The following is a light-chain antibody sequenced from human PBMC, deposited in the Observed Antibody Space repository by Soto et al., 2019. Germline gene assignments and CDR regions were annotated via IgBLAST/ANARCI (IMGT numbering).Light chain of an antibody. Sequence: QSVLTQPPSVSGAPGQRVTISCTGSSSNIGAGYDVHWYQQLPGTAPKLLIYGNSIRPSGVPDRFSGPKSGTSASLAITGLQAEDEADYYCQSYDSSLSGSGVFGGGTQLTVL. J-gene: IGLJ2*01. V-gene: IGLV1-40*01. CDR1: SSNIGAGYD. CDR3: QSYDSSLSGSGV. CDR2: GNS.